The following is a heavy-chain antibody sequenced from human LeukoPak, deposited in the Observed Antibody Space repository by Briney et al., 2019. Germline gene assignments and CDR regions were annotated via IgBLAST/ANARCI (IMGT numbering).Heavy chain of an antibody. Sequence: PGGSLRLSCAASGFTFSRYSMNWVRQAPGKGLEWVSSISGSSSYKYYADSVKGRFTISRDNAKNSLYLQMNSLRAEDTAAYYCARDFYDTSGYYYDYWGQGTLVTVSS. J-gene: IGHJ4*02. CDR2: ISGSSSYK. CDR1: GFTFSRYS. V-gene: IGHV3-21*01. D-gene: IGHD3-22*01. CDR3: ARDFYDTSGYYYDY.